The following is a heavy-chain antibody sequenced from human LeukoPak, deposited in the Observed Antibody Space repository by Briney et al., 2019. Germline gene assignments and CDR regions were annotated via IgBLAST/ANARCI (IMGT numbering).Heavy chain of an antibody. Sequence: SQTLSLTCTVSGGSGGSVSSGSYYWSWIRQPAGKGLEWIGRIHTGGGTKYNPSLKSRLTLSRDTSKNQFSLKLTSVTAADTAVYYCARYCSSSSCYSDAFDYWGPGSLVTVSS. CDR1: GGSGGSVSSGSYY. J-gene: IGHJ4*02. D-gene: IGHD2-2*01. V-gene: IGHV4-61*02. CDR2: IHTGGGT. CDR3: ARYCSSSSCYSDAFDY.